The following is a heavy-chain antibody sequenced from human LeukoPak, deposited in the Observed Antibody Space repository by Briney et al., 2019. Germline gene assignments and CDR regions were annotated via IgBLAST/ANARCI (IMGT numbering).Heavy chain of an antibody. Sequence: ASVKVSCKASGGTFSSYAISWVRQAPGQGLEWMGIINPSGGSTSYAQKFQGRVTMTRDTSTSTVYMELSSLRSEDTAVYYCARDSRSSGSLDYWGQGTLVTVSS. CDR2: INPSGGST. V-gene: IGHV1-46*01. D-gene: IGHD1-26*01. CDR1: GGTFSSYA. CDR3: ARDSRSSGSLDY. J-gene: IGHJ4*02.